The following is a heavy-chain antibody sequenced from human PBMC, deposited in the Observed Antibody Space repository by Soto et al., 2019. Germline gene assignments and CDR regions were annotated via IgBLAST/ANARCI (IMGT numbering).Heavy chain of an antibody. J-gene: IGHJ3*02. V-gene: IGHV3-21*01. CDR1: GFTFSSYS. CDR2: ISSSSSYI. D-gene: IGHD6-19*01. Sequence: PGGSLRLSCAASGFTFSSYSMNWVRQAPGKGLEWVSSISSSSSYIYYADSVKGRFTISRDNAKNSLYLQMNSLRAEDTAVYYCARAVDSSGWYNGVGAFDIWGQGTMVTISS. CDR3: ARAVDSSGWYNGVGAFDI.